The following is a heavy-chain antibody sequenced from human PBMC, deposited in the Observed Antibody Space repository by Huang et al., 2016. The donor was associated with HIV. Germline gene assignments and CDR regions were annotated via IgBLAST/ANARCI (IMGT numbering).Heavy chain of an antibody. CDR2: MNPNTGNT. Sequence: QVHLVQSGAEVKKPGASVKVSCKASGYTFPNYDINWVRQAPGRGLEWMGWMNPNTGNTGCAKSFQGRVTMTRKTSITTAYMELTSLTSEDTAVYYCARSAYGDLDYWGLGTLVIVSS. D-gene: IGHD4-17*01. CDR1: GYTFPNYD. V-gene: IGHV1-8*02. CDR3: ARSAYGDLDY. J-gene: IGHJ4*02.